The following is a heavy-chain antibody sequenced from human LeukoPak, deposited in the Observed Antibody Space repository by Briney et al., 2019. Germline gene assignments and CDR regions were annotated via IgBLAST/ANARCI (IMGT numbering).Heavy chain of an antibody. Sequence: PGGSLRLSCEASGFSFDNYAMHWVRQAPGKGLEWVSGISWNSDAVGYADSVKGRFTISRDNAKSSLYLQMNGLRAEDTAFYYCAKQSTEQSSSSYAYGDFDYWGQGTLVTVSS. V-gene: IGHV3-9*01. CDR1: GFSFDNYA. J-gene: IGHJ4*02. CDR2: ISWNSDAV. CDR3: AKQSTEQSSSSYAYGDFDY. D-gene: IGHD6-6*01.